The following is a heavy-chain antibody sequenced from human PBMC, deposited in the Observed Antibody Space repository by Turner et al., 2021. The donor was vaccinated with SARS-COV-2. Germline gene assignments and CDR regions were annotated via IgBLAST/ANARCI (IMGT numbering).Heavy chain of an antibody. CDR1: GGTFSSYA. Sequence: QVQLVQSGAEVKKPGSSVKVSCKASGGTFSSYAISWVRQAPGQGLEWMGGIIPIFGTANYAQKFQGRVTVTADGSTSTAYMELSSLRSDDTAVYYCARGDIVVVVASTPGDYFDYWGQGTLVTVSS. CDR3: ARGDIVVVVASTPGDYFDY. J-gene: IGHJ4*02. D-gene: IGHD2-15*01. CDR2: IIPIFGTA. V-gene: IGHV1-69*01.